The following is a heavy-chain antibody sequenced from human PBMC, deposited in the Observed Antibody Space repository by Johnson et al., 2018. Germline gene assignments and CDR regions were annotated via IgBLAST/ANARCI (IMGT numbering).Heavy chain of an antibody. CDR2: IWYDGRNR. CDR3: AGERTSFDAFDI. Sequence: QVQLVQSGGGVVQPGRSLRLSCVASGFTFSRYGMHWVRQAPGKGLQWVAVIWYDGRNRDYADSVKGRFTISRDNSKNTLYVQMNSMRADDTAVYYCAGERTSFDAFDIWGQGTMVTVSS. V-gene: IGHV3-33*01. D-gene: IGHD1-26*01. CDR1: GFTFSRYG. J-gene: IGHJ3*02.